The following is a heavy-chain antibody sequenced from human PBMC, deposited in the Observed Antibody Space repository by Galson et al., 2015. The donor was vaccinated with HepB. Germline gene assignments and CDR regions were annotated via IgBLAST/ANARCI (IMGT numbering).Heavy chain of an antibody. CDR2: INTNTGNP. J-gene: IGHJ6*02. CDR1: GYTFTSYA. CDR3: ARDGYYGSGYKRDYYYDMDV. Sequence: SVKVSCKASGYTFTSYAMNWVRQAPGQGLEWMGWINTNTGNPTYAQGFTGRFVFSLDPSVSTAYLQLSSLTTEDTAVYYCARDGYYGSGYKRDYYYDMDVWGQGTTVTVSS. V-gene: IGHV7-4-1*02. D-gene: IGHD3-10*01.